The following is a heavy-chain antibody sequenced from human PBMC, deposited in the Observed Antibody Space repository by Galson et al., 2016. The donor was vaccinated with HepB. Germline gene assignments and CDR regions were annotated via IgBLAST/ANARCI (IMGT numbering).Heavy chain of an antibody. Sequence: SMILSCAASRFSFSGYGMHWVRQAPGKGLEWVAVIWFDGSKKYYLDSVKGRFTISRDNFNNTLYLQMNSLRVEDTALYNCARASNLGSYYYYGIDVWGQGTAVTVSS. CDR2: IWFDGSKK. CDR1: RFSFSGYG. D-gene: IGHD1-26*01. CDR3: ARASNLGSYYYYGIDV. J-gene: IGHJ6*02. V-gene: IGHV3-33*01.